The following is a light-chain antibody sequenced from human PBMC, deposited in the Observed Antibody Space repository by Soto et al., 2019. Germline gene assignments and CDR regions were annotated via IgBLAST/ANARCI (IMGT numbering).Light chain of an antibody. CDR1: QSISSY. CDR3: KQSYSTPVFT. V-gene: IGKV1-39*01. J-gene: IGKJ3*01. CDR2: AAS. Sequence: DLQMTQSPSSLSASVGDRVTITCRASQSISSYLNWYQQKPGKAPKLLIYAASSLQSGVPSRFSGSGSGTDFTLTISSLQPEDFATYYCKQSYSTPVFTFGPGTKVDIK.